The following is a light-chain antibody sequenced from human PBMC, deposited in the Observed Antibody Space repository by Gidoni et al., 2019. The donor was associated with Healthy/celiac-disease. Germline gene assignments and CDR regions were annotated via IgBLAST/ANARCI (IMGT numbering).Light chain of an antibody. Sequence: QSVLTQPPSASGTPGHRVTISCSGSSSNIGRNPVNWYQPLPGTAPKLLIYSNKQRPSGVPDRFSGSKSGTSASLAISGLQSEDEADYYCAAWDDSLNGGVFGGGTKLTVL. J-gene: IGLJ3*02. CDR2: SNK. V-gene: IGLV1-44*01. CDR1: SSNIGRNP. CDR3: AAWDDSLNGGV.